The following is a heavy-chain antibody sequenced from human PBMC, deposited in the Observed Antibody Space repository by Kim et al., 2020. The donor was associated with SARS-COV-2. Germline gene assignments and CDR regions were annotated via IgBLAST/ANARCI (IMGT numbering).Heavy chain of an antibody. CDR1: GFTFSSYW. CDR2: IKQDGSEK. D-gene: IGHD3-10*01. V-gene: IGHV3-7*03. CDR3: ERVRRLGEFRPNGMDV. J-gene: IGHJ6*02. Sequence: GGSLSLSCAASGFTFSSYWMSWVRQAPGKGLEWVANIKQDGSEKYYVDSVKGRFTISRDNAKNSLYLQMNSLRAEDTAVYYCERVRRLGEFRPNGMDVWGQGTTVTVSS.